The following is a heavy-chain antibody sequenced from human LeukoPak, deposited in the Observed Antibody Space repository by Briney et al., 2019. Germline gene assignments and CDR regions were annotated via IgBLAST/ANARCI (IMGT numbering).Heavy chain of an antibody. V-gene: IGHV4-34*01. CDR2: INHSGST. CDR3: ASLVAGGFPDYYYYMDV. CDR1: GVSFSGYY. D-gene: IGHD6-19*01. J-gene: IGHJ6*03. Sequence: PSETLSLTCAVYGVSFSGYYWSWIRQPPGKGLEWIGEINHSGSTNYNPSLKSRVTISVDTSKNQFSLKLSSVTAADTAVYYCASLVAGGFPDYYYYMDVWGKGTTVTVSS.